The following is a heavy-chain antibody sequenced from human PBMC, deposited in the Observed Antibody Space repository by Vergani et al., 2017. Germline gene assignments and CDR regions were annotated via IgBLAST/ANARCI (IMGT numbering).Heavy chain of an antibody. J-gene: IGHJ6*03. CDR2: IDHTGRP. Sequence: QVQLQQWGGGLLKPSETLSLTCVVNGGFFTSYHWTWIRQSPGEGLEWVGDIDHTGRPDYNPSLKIRLTMSVDKSRKQFSLTLSSVTATDTAIYFCARVNTETNGHLYYYYYMDVWGQGTAVTVS. V-gene: IGHV4-34*01. CDR3: ARVNTETNGHLYYYYYMDV. CDR1: GGFFTSYH. D-gene: IGHD4-11*01.